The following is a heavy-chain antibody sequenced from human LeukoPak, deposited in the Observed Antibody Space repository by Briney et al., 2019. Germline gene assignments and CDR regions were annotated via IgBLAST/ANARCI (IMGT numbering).Heavy chain of an antibody. CDR1: EFIFRGYA. CDR3: AKSHYESGSYSLNFDY. V-gene: IGHV3-23*01. Sequence: GGSLRLSCAAPEFIFRGYAMNWVRQAPGKGLEWVSSISATGDNSYYAESVKGRFTISRDNSKNTLYLQMNSLRAEDTAVYYCAKSHYESGSYSLNFDYWGQGTLVTVSS. CDR2: ISATGDNS. D-gene: IGHD3-10*01. J-gene: IGHJ4*02.